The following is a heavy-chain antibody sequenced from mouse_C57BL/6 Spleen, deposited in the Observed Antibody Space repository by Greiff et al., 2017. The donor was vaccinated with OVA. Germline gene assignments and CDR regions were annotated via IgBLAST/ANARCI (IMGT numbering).Heavy chain of an antibody. V-gene: IGHV1-69*01. CDR3: ARFTLNYYGSRYYFDY. CDR2: IDPSDSYT. Sequence: QVQLQQPGAELVMPGASVKLSCKAYGYTFTSYWMHWVKQRPGQGLEWIGEIDPSDSYTNYNQKFKGKSTLTVDKSSSTAYMQLSSLTSEDSAVYYCARFTLNYYGSRYYFDYWGQGTTLTVSS. J-gene: IGHJ2*01. CDR1: GYTFTSYW. D-gene: IGHD1-1*01.